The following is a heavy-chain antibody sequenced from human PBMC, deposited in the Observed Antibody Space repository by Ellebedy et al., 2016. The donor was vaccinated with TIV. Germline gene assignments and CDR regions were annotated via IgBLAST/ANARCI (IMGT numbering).Heavy chain of an antibody. V-gene: IGHV4-59*01. CDR1: GGSISRYS. CDR2: IFYSGDT. D-gene: IGHD3-16*01. Sequence: SETLSLTXSASGGSISRYSWTWIRQPLGKGLEWIGYIFYSGDTKYNSSLESRVTMSVDTSKNQFSLTLRSVTAADTAVYYCVRFDYDVEGYYGLDAWGRGTTVTVSS. CDR3: VRFDYDVEGYYGLDA. J-gene: IGHJ6*02.